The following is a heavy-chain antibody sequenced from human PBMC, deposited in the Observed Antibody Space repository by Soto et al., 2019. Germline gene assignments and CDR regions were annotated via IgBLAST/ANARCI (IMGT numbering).Heavy chain of an antibody. CDR2: IYYSGST. D-gene: IGHD3-22*01. CDR3: ARLGVYHYDSSGYYHPHYYYGMDV. Sequence: PSETLSLTCTVSGGSISSSSYYWGWIRQPPGKGLEWIGSIYYSGSTYYNPSLKSRVTISVDTSKNQFSLKLSSVTAADTAVYYCARLGVYHYDSSGYYHPHYYYGMDVWGQGTTVTVSS. J-gene: IGHJ6*02. CDR1: GGSISSSSYY. V-gene: IGHV4-39*01.